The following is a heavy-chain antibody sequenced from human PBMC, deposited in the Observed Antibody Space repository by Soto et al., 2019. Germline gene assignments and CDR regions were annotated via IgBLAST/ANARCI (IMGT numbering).Heavy chain of an antibody. CDR1: GYTFTSYA. J-gene: IGHJ4*02. D-gene: IGHD1-20*01. CDR3: ARGITLPTPLDY. CDR2: INAGNGNT. Sequence: QVQLVQSGAEEKKPGASVKGSCKASGYTFTSYAMHWVRQAPGQRLEWMGWINAGNGNTKYSQKFQGRVTITRDTSASTAYMELSSLRSEDTAVYYCARGITLPTPLDYWGQGTLVTVSS. V-gene: IGHV1-3*05.